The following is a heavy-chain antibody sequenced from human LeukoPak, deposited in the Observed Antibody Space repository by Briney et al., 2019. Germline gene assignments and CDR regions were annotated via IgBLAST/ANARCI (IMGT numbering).Heavy chain of an antibody. CDR2: IRYDGSNK. J-gene: IGHJ4*02. CDR1: GFTFSSYG. V-gene: IGHV3-30*02. D-gene: IGHD3-22*01. Sequence: GGSLRLSCAASGFTFSSYGMHWVRQAPGKGLEWVAFIRYDGSNKYYADSVKGRFTISRDNSKNTLYLQMNSLRAEDTAMYYCANPKGYYDSSALIGGYWGQGTLVTASS. CDR3: ANPKGYYDSSALIGGY.